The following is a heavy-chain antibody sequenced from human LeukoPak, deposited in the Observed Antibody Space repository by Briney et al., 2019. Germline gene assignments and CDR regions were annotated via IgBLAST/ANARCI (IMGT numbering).Heavy chain of an antibody. CDR1: GYTFTSYG. Sequence: GASVKVSCKASGYTFTSYGISWVRQAPGQGLEWMGWISAYNGNTNYAQKLQGRVTMTTDTSTSTAYMELRSLRSDDTAVYYCARDRRRYCSGGSCYFYYYMDVWGKGTTVTVSS. D-gene: IGHD2-15*01. CDR3: ARDRRRYCSGGSCYFYYYMDV. V-gene: IGHV1-18*01. J-gene: IGHJ6*03. CDR2: ISAYNGNT.